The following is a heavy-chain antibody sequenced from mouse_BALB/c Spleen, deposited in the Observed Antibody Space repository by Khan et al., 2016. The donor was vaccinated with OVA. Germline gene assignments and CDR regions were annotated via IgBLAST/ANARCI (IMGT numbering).Heavy chain of an antibody. CDR3: ARATCRYAFSY. CDR1: GDSITSGY. V-gene: IGHV3-8*02. Sequence: EVQCQESGPSLVKPSQTLSLTCSVTGDSITSGYWSWIRTFPGHKLDYMGYMIYTVYTDYNPSLKSRLAITRHTSKNQYYLQLNSVTTEDTATDYCARATCRYAFSYWSQGTLVTVSA. J-gene: IGHJ3*01. D-gene: IGHD2-14*01. CDR2: MIYTVYT.